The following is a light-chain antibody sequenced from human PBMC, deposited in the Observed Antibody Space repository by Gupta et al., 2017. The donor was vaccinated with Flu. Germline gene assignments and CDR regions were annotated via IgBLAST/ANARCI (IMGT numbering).Light chain of an antibody. J-gene: IGLJ3*02. CDR1: ALPKKY. Sequence: SYELTQPPSVSVSLGQTARITCSGDALPKKYAYWYQQKSGQAPVLIIFEDNRRPSAIPERFSGSSSGTTATLTISGAQVDDEADYYCCSTDRSCTQWVFGGGTKLTVL. CDR2: EDN. CDR3: CSTDRSCTQWV. V-gene: IGLV3-10*01.